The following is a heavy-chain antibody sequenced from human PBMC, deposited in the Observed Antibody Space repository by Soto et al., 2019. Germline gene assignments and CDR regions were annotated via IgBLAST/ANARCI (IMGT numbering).Heavy chain of an antibody. D-gene: IGHD3-16*01. CDR2: IYYSGST. V-gene: IGHV4-30-4*08. CDR1: GFTFSSYGMH. Sequence: QVQLVESGGGVVQPGRSLRLSCAASGFTFSSYGMHWVRQAPGKGLEWIGYIYYSGSTYYNPSLKSRVTISVDTSKNQFSLKLSSVTAADTAVYYCARDGGGFDPWGQGTLVTVSS. J-gene: IGHJ5*02. CDR3: ARDGGGFDP.